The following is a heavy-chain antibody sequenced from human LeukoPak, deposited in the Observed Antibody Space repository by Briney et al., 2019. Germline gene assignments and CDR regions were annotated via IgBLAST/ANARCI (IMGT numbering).Heavy chain of an antibody. CDR1: EFTFSSHW. D-gene: IGHD5-24*01. Sequence: GGSLRLSCAASEFTFSSHWMTWVRQAPGKGLEWVASINQGGSEKYYVDSVKGRLTISRDNAKNSLYLQMNSLRAEDTAVYYCARLKIQCPPIYFDYWGQGTLVTVSS. CDR2: INQGGSEK. CDR3: ARLKIQCPPIYFDY. J-gene: IGHJ4*02. V-gene: IGHV3-7*01.